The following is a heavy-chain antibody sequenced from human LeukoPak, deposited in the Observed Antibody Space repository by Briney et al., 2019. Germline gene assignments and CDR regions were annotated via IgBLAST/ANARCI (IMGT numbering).Heavy chain of an antibody. Sequence: SGTLSLTCAVSGASISSSNWGSWVRGPPGEGLEWIGEIYYSGSTNYNPSLKRRVTISVDKSKNQFSLKLSSVTAADTAVYYCARVLYGMDVWGQGTTVTVSS. J-gene: IGHJ6*02. V-gene: IGHV4-4*02. CDR3: ARVLYGMDV. CDR1: GASISSSNW. CDR2: IYYSGST.